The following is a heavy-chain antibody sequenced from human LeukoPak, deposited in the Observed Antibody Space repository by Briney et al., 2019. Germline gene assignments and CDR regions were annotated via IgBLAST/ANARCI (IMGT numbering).Heavy chain of an antibody. V-gene: IGHV4-61*03. D-gene: IGHD4-11*01. CDR2: VDHTGST. Sequence: SETLSLTCNVSGYSISSGYFWGWVRQAPGKGLEWIGYVDHTGSTKFNPSLNGRVSISRDTSNNFFSLRLRSVTAADTAVYFCARGRVSSSTWYSTYYYFFYMDFWGKGTTVTVSS. CDR1: GYSISSGYF. CDR3: ARGRVSSSTWYSTYYYFFYMDF. J-gene: IGHJ6*03.